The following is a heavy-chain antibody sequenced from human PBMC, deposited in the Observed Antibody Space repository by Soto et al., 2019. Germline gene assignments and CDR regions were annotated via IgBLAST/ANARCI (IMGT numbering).Heavy chain of an antibody. CDR3: AHTLIAVAGKVYNWFDP. V-gene: IGHV2-5*01. CDR2: IYWNDDK. Sequence: SGPTVVNPTQTLTLTCTFSGFSLSTSRVGLGWIRPPPAKALEWLAIIYWNDDKRYSPSLESGLTITKDTSKNQVVITMTNMEPVDTPKYYCAHTLIAVAGKVYNWFDPWAQGTLVPVYS. J-gene: IGHJ5*02. CDR1: GFSLSTSRVG. D-gene: IGHD6-19*01.